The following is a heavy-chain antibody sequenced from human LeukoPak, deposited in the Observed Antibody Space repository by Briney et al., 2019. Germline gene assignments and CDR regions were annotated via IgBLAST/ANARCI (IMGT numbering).Heavy chain of an antibody. CDR3: ARDVGTTGRRFDP. D-gene: IGHD1-1*01. CDR1: GYTFTSYG. V-gene: IGHV1-18*01. J-gene: IGHJ5*02. Sequence: ASVKVSCKASGYTFTSYGISWVRQAPGQGLEWMGWISAYNGNTNYAQKLQGRVTMTTDTSTSTACMELRSLRSDDTAVYYCARDVGTTGRRFDPWGQGTLVTVSS. CDR2: ISAYNGNT.